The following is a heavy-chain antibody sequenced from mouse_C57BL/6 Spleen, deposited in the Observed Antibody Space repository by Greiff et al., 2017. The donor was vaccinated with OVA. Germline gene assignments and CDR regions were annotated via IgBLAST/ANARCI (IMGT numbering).Heavy chain of an antibody. CDR2: ISSGGSYT. V-gene: IGHV5-6*01. CDR1: GFTFSSYG. D-gene: IGHD2-4*01. J-gene: IGHJ3*01. CDR3: ARYYDYEAWFAY. Sequence: EVQVVESGGDLVKPGGSLKLSCAASGFTFSSYGMSWVRQTPDKRLEWVATISSGGSYTYYPDSVKGRFTITRDNAKNTLYLQMSSLKSEDTAMYYCARYYDYEAWFAYWGQGTLVTVSA.